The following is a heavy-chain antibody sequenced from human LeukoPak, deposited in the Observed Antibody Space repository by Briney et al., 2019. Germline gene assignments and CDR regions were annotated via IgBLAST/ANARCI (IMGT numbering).Heavy chain of an antibody. Sequence: SETLSLTCTVSGGSISNYYWSWIRQPPGKGLEWIGNIYYSGSTNYNPSLKSRVTISVDTSKNQFSLKLSSVTAADTAVYYCARTYSKIAVSYYFDYWGQGTLVTVSS. CDR3: ARTYSKIAVSYYFDY. D-gene: IGHD6-19*01. CDR1: GGSISNYY. V-gene: IGHV4-59*01. CDR2: IYYSGST. J-gene: IGHJ4*02.